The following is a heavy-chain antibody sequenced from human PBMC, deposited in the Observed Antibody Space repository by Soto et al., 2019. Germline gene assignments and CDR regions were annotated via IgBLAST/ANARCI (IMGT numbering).Heavy chain of an antibody. CDR2: IYSFGNT. CDR3: ARDKYNWDGRCFDP. D-gene: IGHD1-20*01. J-gene: IGHJ5*02. V-gene: IGHV4-59*01. CDR1: GGSMNRYY. Sequence: QVQLQESGPGLVKPSETLSLTCTVSGGSMNRYYWSWIRQPPGKGLEWIGYIYSFGNTNYNPSLKRLVTLSVDTSKNQFSMRLESVTAADTAVYYCARDKYNWDGRCFDPWGQGNLVTVSS.